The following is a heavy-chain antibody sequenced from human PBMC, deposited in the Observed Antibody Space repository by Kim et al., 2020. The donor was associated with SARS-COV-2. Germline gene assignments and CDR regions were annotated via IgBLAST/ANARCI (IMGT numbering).Heavy chain of an antibody. CDR3: AREVGSSDY. D-gene: IGHD2-2*01. CDR2: TA. J-gene: IGHJ4*02. Sequence: TANYAQKFQGKVTITADESTSTAYMGRSSLRSEDTAVYYCAREVGSSDYWGQGTLVTVSS. V-gene: IGHV1-69*01.